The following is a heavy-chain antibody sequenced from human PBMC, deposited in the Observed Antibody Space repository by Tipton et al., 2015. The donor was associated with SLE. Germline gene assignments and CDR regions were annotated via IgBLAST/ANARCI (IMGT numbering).Heavy chain of an antibody. Sequence: TLSLTCTVSGGSISSYYWSWIRQPPGKGLEWIGYIYYSGSTNYNPSLKSRGTISVDTSKNQFSLKLSSVTAADAAVYYCARRYIKQWLAGAFDIWGQGTMVTVSS. CDR1: GGSISSYY. V-gene: IGHV4-59*01. D-gene: IGHD6-19*01. CDR2: IYYSGST. J-gene: IGHJ3*02. CDR3: ARRYIKQWLAGAFDI.